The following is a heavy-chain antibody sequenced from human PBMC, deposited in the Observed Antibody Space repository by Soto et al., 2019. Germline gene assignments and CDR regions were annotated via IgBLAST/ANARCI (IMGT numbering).Heavy chain of an antibody. CDR2: ISGSGGST. V-gene: IGHV3-23*01. CDR1: GFTFSSYA. D-gene: IGHD5-18*01. CDR3: AKDTRGYSYGYYFDY. Sequence: GGSLRLSCAASGFTFSSYAMSWVRQAPGKGLEWVSAISGSGGSTYYADSVKGRFTISRDNSKNTLYLQMNSLRAEDTAVYYCAKDTRGYSYGYYFDYWGQGTLVTVYS. J-gene: IGHJ4*02.